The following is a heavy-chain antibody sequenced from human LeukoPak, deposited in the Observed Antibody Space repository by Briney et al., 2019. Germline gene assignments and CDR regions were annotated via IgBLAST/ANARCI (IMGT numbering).Heavy chain of an antibody. D-gene: IGHD3-3*01. CDR2: ISWNSGSI. J-gene: IGHJ4*02. Sequence: GRSLRLSCAASGFTFDDYATHWVRQAPGKGLEWVSGISWNSGSIGYADSVKGRFTISRDNAKNSLYLQMNSLRAEDTAVYYCARGDFWSGYGIDYWGQGTLVTVSS. CDR3: ARGDFWSGYGIDY. V-gene: IGHV3-9*01. CDR1: GFTFDDYA.